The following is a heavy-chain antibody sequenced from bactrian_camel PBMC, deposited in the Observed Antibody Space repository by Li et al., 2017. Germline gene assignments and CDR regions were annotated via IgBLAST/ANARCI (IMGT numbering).Heavy chain of an antibody. CDR2: IYTDGSDS. V-gene: IGHV3S6*01. J-gene: IGHJ6*01. CDR3: AADSRRFCSAYWDQRDFDN. D-gene: IGHD1*01. CDR1: GFAFDTYH. Sequence: HVQLVESGGGLVQPGGSLTLSYAATGFAFDTYHMNWVRQTPEKGLEWVAIIYTDGSDSDYLDSVKGRFVITRDNAKNMVFLRMNSLKPEDTATYYCAADSRRFCSAYWDQRDFDNWGQGTQVTVS.